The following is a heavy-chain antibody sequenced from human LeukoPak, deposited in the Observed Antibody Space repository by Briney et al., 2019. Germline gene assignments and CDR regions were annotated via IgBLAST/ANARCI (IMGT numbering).Heavy chain of an antibody. Sequence: ASVKVSCKASGYTFTSYGISWVRQAPGQGLEWMGWISAYNGNTNYAQKLQGRVTMTTDTSTSTAYMELRSLRSDDTAVYYCARDLWRVGPTTGNWFDPWGQGTLVTVSS. D-gene: IGHD1-26*01. CDR2: ISAYNGNT. CDR3: ARDLWRVGPTTGNWFDP. J-gene: IGHJ5*02. V-gene: IGHV1-18*01. CDR1: GYTFTSYG.